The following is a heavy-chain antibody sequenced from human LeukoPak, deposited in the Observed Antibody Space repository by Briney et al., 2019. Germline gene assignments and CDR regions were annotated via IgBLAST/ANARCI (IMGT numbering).Heavy chain of an antibody. CDR1: QSIVSSRY. J-gene: IGHJ4*02. CDR2: IYDGGKT. Sequence: GGSLRLSCAASQSIVSSRYMSWVRQAPGKGLEWVSIIYDGGKTYYADSVKGRFTISRDDSKNTLSLQMNSLRVEDTAVYYCARDLAWGAFDYWGQGTLVTVSS. CDR3: ARDLAWGAFDY. D-gene: IGHD7-27*01. V-gene: IGHV3-53*01.